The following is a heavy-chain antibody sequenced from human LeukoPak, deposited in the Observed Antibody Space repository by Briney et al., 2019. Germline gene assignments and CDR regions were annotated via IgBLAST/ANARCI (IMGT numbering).Heavy chain of an antibody. J-gene: IGHJ4*02. CDR3: ARDEGRDYYDSSGYPLGYFDY. CDR1: GFTFSSYA. D-gene: IGHD3-22*01. V-gene: IGHV3-30-3*01. Sequence: GGSLRLSCAASGFTFSSYAMHWVRQAPGKGLEWVAVISYDGSNKYYADSVKGRFTISRDNSKNTLYLQMNSLRAEDTAVYYCARDEGRDYYDSSGYPLGYFDYWGQGTLVTVSS. CDR2: ISYDGSNK.